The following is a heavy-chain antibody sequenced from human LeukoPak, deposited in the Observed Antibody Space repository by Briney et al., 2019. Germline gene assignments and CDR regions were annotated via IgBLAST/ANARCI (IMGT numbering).Heavy chain of an antibody. Sequence: SETLSLTCAVYGGSFSGYYWSWTRQPPGKGLEWIGEINHSGSTNYNPSLKSRVTISVDTSKNQFSLKLSSVTAADTAVYYCARVLGIVVLNSLGYWGQGTLVTVSS. D-gene: IGHD3-22*01. V-gene: IGHV4-34*01. CDR1: GGSFSGYY. CDR3: ARVLGIVVLNSLGY. J-gene: IGHJ4*02. CDR2: INHSGST.